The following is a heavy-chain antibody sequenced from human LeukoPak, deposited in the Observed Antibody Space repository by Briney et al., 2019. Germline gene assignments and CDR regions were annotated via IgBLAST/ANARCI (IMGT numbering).Heavy chain of an antibody. Sequence: PGGSLRLSCAASGFTFSGSAMHWVRQASGKGLEWVGRIRSKANSYATAYDASVKGRLTISRDDSKNTAYLQMNSLKTEDTAVYYCTRATVSDAFDIWGQGTMVTVS. CDR1: GFTFSGSA. J-gene: IGHJ3*02. D-gene: IGHD4-17*01. CDR3: TRATVSDAFDI. CDR2: IRSKANSYAT. V-gene: IGHV3-73*01.